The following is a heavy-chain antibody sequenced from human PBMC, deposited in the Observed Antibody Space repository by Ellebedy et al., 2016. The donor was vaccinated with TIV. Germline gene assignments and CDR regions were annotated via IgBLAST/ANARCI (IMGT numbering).Heavy chain of an antibody. CDR2: ISAYNGNT. D-gene: IGHD2-2*02. Sequence: ASVKVSCKASGYTFTSYGISWVRQAPGQGFEWMGWISAYNGNTNYAQKLQGRVTMTTDTSTSTADMELRSLRSDDTAVYYCARRGCSSTSCYNYFDYWGQGTLVTVSS. J-gene: IGHJ4*02. CDR1: GYTFTSYG. V-gene: IGHV1-18*01. CDR3: ARRGCSSTSCYNYFDY.